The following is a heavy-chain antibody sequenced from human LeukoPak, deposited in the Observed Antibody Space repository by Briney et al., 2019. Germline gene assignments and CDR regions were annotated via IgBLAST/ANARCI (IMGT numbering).Heavy chain of an antibody. Sequence: GGSLRLSCAASGFTVSSNYMSWVRQAPGKGLEWVSVIYSGGTTYYADSVKGRFTISRDNSKNTLYLQMNSLRAEDTAVYYCARDISGSWFDYWGQGTLVTVSS. CDR3: ARDISGSWFDY. CDR2: IYSGGTT. J-gene: IGHJ4*02. CDR1: GFTVSSNY. V-gene: IGHV3-53*01. D-gene: IGHD3-22*01.